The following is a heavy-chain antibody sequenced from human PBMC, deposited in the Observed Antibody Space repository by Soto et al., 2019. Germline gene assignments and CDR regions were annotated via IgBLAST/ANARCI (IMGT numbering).Heavy chain of an antibody. CDR3: AKDLIGAYIVATIKGYYYGMDV. CDR1: GFTFSSYG. Sequence: GGSLRLSCAASGFTFSSYGMHWVRQAPGKGLEWVAVISYDGSNKYYADSVKGRFTISRDNSKNTLYLQMNSLRAEDTAVYYCAKDLIGAYIVATIKGYYYGMDVWGQGTTVTVSS. D-gene: IGHD5-12*01. J-gene: IGHJ6*02. CDR2: ISYDGSNK. V-gene: IGHV3-30*18.